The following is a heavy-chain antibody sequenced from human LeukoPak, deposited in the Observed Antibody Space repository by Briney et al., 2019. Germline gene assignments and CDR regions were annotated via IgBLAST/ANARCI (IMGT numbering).Heavy chain of an antibody. Sequence: SETLSLTCTVSGGSISSYYWSWIRQPPGKGLEWIGYIYYSGSTNYNPSLKSRVTISVDTSKNQFSLKLSSVTAANTAVYYCARYEDSSGWYRGKGFDYWGQGTLVTVSS. CDR2: IYYSGST. J-gene: IGHJ4*02. CDR3: ARYEDSSGWYRGKGFDY. CDR1: GGSISSYY. D-gene: IGHD6-19*01. V-gene: IGHV4-59*08.